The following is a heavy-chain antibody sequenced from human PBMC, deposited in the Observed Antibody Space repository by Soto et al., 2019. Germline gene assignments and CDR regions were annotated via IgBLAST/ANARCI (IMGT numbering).Heavy chain of an antibody. CDR1: GYTLTELS. CDR2: FDPEDGET. Sequence: ASVKVSCKVSGYTLTELSMHWVRQAPGKGLEWMGGFDPEDGETIYAQKFQGRVTMTEDTPTDTAYMELSSLRSEDTAVYYCATYYYYGSGSYTNWFDPWGQGTLVTVSS. J-gene: IGHJ5*02. CDR3: ATYYYYGSGSYTNWFDP. D-gene: IGHD3-10*01. V-gene: IGHV1-24*01.